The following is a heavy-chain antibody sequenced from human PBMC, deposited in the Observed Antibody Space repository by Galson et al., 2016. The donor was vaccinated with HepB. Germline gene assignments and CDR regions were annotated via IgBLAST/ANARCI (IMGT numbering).Heavy chain of an antibody. V-gene: IGHV3-30*18. CDR2: ISFDGTNT. D-gene: IGHD6-13*01. Sequence: SLRLSCAASGFTFSNYAMHWVRQAPGKGLEWVAVISFDGTNTYYVDSVKGRITISRDNSKNTLYLQINNLRAEDTAVYFCAKPAEVGSSWFQYFQHWGQGTLVTVSS. J-gene: IGHJ1*01. CDR3: AKPAEVGSSWFQYFQH. CDR1: GFTFSNYA.